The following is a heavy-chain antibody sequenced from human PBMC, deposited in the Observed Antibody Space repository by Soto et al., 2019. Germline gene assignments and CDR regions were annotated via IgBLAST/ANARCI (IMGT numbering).Heavy chain of an antibody. CDR1: GFTFSSYS. D-gene: IGHD3-10*01. V-gene: IGHV3-21*01. Sequence: GGSLRLSCAASGFTFSSYSMNWVRQAPGKGLEWVSSISSSSSYIYYADSVKGRFTISRDNAKNSLYLQMNSLRAEDTAVYYCARDPRYYGSGINYYYYGMDVWGQGTTVTVSS. CDR2: ISSSSSYI. J-gene: IGHJ6*02. CDR3: ARDPRYYGSGINYYYYGMDV.